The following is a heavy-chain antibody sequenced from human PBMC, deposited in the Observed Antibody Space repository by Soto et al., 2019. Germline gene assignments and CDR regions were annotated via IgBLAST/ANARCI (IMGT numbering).Heavy chain of an antibody. D-gene: IGHD2-2*01. J-gene: IGHJ4*02. CDR3: TRGLEDCSSTSCYGGRDY. CDR2: IRSKAYGGTT. Sequence: EVQLVESGGGLVQPGRSLRLSCTASGFTFGDYTMSWFRQAPGKGLEWVGFIRSKAYGGTTEYAASVKGRFTISRDDSKSIAYLQMNSLKTEDTAVYYCTRGLEDCSSTSCYGGRDYWGQGTLVTVSS. CDR1: GFTFGDYT. V-gene: IGHV3-49*03.